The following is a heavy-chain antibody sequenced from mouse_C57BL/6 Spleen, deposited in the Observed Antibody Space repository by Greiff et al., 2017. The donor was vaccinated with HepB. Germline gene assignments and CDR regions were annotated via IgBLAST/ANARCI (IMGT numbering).Heavy chain of an antibody. CDR3: AREPTMVTGGNYFDY. J-gene: IGHJ2*01. Sequence: VQLQQSGPVLVKPGASVKMSCKASGYTFTDYYMNWVKQSHGKSLEWIGVINPYNGGTSYNQKFKGKATLTVDKTSSTAYMELNSLTSEDSAVYYCAREPTMVTGGNYFDYWGQGTTLTVSS. CDR2: INPYNGGT. D-gene: IGHD2-9*01. CDR1: GYTFTDYY. V-gene: IGHV1-19*01.